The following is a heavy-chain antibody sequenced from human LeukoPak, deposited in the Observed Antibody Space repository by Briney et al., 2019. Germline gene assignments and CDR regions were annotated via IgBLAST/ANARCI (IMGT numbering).Heavy chain of an antibody. D-gene: IGHD3-9*01. Sequence: PGGSLRLSCAASGFTFSSYAMSWVRQAPGKGLEWVSAISGSGGSTYYADSVKGRFTISRDNSKNTLYLQMNSLRAEDTAVYYCANSGTRDFDWLVRGSFPGRYGMDVWGQGTTVTVSS. CDR1: GFTFSSYA. CDR3: ANSGTRDFDWLVRGSFPGRYGMDV. V-gene: IGHV3-23*01. J-gene: IGHJ6*02. CDR2: ISGSGGST.